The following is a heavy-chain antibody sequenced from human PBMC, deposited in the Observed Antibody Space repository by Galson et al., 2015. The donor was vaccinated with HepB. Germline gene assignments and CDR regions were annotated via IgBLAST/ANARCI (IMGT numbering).Heavy chain of an antibody. CDR3: ATHGDDFWSGYLALEGYFQH. V-gene: IGHV4-59*01. CDR2: IYYSGST. D-gene: IGHD3-3*01. Sequence: SETLSLTCAVYGGSFSGYYWSWIRQPPGKGLEWIGYIYYSGSTNYNPSLKSRVTISVDTSKNQFSLKLSSVTAADTAVYYCATHGDDFWSGYLALEGYFQHWGQGTLVTVSS. J-gene: IGHJ1*01. CDR1: GGSFSGYY.